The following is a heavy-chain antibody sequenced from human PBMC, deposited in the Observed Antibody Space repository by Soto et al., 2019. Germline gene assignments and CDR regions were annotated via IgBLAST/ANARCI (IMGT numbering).Heavy chain of an antibody. CDR1: GGSISSSSYY. Sequence: SETLSLTCTVSGGSISSSSYYWGWIRQPPGKGLEWIGSIYYSGSTYYNPSLKSRVTISVDTSKNQFSLKLSSVTAADTAVYYCARRAYERYFDWLLSGGRFGPNFDYWGQGTLVTVSS. D-gene: IGHD3-9*01. J-gene: IGHJ4*02. V-gene: IGHV4-39*01. CDR3: ARRAYERYFDWLLSGGRFGPNFDY. CDR2: IYYSGST.